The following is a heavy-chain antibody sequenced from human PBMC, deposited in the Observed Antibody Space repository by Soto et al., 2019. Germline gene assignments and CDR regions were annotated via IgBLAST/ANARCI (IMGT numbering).Heavy chain of an antibody. Sequence: GASVKVSCKASGYTFTGYYMHWVRQAPGQGLEWMGWINPNSGGTNYAQKFQGWVTMTRDTSISTAYMELSRLRSDDTAVYYCAREKYYYDSSGYSRNAFDIWGQGTMVTVS. J-gene: IGHJ3*02. CDR3: AREKYYYDSSGYSRNAFDI. CDR2: INPNSGGT. CDR1: GYTFTGYY. V-gene: IGHV1-2*04. D-gene: IGHD3-22*01.